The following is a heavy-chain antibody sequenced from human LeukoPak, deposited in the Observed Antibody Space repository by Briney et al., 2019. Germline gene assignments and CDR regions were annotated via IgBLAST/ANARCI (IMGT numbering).Heavy chain of an antibody. V-gene: IGHV3-30-3*01. J-gene: IGHJ4*02. CDR2: ISYDGSNK. CDR3: ARDLVVVRALDY. D-gene: IGHD2-2*01. CDR1: GFTFSSYA. Sequence: GGSLRLSCAASGFTFSSYAMHWVRQVPGKGLEWVATISYDGSNKYYADSVKGRFTISRDNAKNTLYLQMNSLRAEDTAMYYCARDLVVVRALDYWGQGALVTVSS.